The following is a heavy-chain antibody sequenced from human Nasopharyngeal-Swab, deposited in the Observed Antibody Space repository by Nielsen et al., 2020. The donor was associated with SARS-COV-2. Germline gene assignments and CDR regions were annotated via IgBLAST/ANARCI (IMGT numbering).Heavy chain of an antibody. CDR1: GGSFTSYY. Sequence: SETLSLTCVVSGGSFTSYYWGWIRQPPGKGLEWIAEINHSGNTHYNPSLKSRVTMSVDTSKNRFSLRLSSVTAADTAVYYCARGLSGVVPAPILGLGPFYSYYYMDVWGKGTTVTVSS. CDR3: ARGLSGVVPAPILGLGPFYSYYYMDV. J-gene: IGHJ6*03. V-gene: IGHV4-34*01. D-gene: IGHD2-2*01. CDR2: INHSGNT.